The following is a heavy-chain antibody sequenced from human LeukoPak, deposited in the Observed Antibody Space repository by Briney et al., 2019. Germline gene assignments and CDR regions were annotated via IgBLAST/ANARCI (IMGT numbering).Heavy chain of an antibody. CDR2: ISGSGGST. D-gene: IGHD6-13*01. V-gene: IGHV3-23*01. CDR3: AKGPSRNIAAAGTDY. J-gene: IGHJ4*02. Sequence: GGSLRLSCAASGFTFSSYAMSWVRQAPGKGLGWVSAISGSGGSTYYADSVKGRFTISRDNSKNTLYLQMNSLRAEDTAVYYCAKGPSRNIAAAGTDYWGQGTLVTVSS. CDR1: GFTFSSYA.